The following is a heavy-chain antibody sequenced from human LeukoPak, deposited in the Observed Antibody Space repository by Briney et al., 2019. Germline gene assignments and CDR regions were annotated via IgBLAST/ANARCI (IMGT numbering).Heavy chain of an antibody. D-gene: IGHD3-22*01. Sequence: GASVKVSCKASGYTFTSYDINWVRQATGQGLEWMGWMNPNSGYTDYAQKLQGRVTMTTDTSTSTAYMELRSLRSDDTAVYYCARVIGDAFDIWGQGTMVTVSS. CDR2: MNPNSGYT. J-gene: IGHJ3*02. CDR1: GYTFTSYD. CDR3: ARVIGDAFDI. V-gene: IGHV1-8*01.